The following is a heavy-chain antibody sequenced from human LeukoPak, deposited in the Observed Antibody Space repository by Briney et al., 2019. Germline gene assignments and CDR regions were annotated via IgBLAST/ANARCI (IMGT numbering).Heavy chain of an antibody. J-gene: IGHJ4*02. D-gene: IGHD2-15*01. CDR1: GGSISGYF. Sequence: SETLSLTCTVSGGSISGYFWSWIRQPAGKGLEGIGRIHDNGDSNHNPSLKRRVTLSLDTSRTQVSLRLTSVTAADTAVYYCARAPSGCGGTCPSDHWGPGTLVTVSS. V-gene: IGHV4-4*07. CDR3: ARAPSGCGGTCPSDH. CDR2: IHDNGDS.